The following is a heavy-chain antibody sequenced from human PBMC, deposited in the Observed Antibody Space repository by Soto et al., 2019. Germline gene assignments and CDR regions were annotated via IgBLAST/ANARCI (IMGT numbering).Heavy chain of an antibody. J-gene: IGHJ4*02. D-gene: IGHD5-18*01. CDR2: INSDGSTT. CDR3: ARVNPGYSYVNY. V-gene: IGHV3-74*01. Sequence: GGSLRLSCAASGFTFSSYWMLWVRQAPGKGLVWVSRINSDGSTTSYADSVKGRITISRDNAKNTLYLQMNSLRAEDTAVYYCARVNPGYSYVNYWGQGTLVTISS. CDR1: GFTFSSYW.